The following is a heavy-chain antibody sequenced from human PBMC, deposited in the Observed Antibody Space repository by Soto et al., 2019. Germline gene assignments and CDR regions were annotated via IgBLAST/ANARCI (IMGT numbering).Heavy chain of an antibody. V-gene: IGHV1-46*01. CDR3: ARDSGIVSDFWSGYFLDGYMDV. D-gene: IGHD3-3*01. J-gene: IGHJ6*03. CDR2: INPSGGST. CDR1: GYTFTSYY. Sequence: ASVKVSCKASGYTFTSYYMHWVRQAPGQGLEWMGIINPSGGSTSYAQKFQGRVTMTRDTSTSTVYMELSSLRSEDTAVYYCARDSGIVSDFWSGYFLDGYMDVWGKGTTVTVSS.